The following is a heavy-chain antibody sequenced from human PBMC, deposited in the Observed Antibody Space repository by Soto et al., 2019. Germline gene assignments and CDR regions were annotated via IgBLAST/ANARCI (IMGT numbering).Heavy chain of an antibody. CDR1: GFTFSSYS. D-gene: IGHD5-12*01. V-gene: IGHV3-48*01. Sequence: EVQLVESGGGLVQPGGSLRLSCAASGFTFSSYSMNWVRQAPGKGLEWVSYISSSSSTIYYADSVKGRFTISRDNAKNSLYLQMNSLRAEDTAVDDCARADSGSAHGYYYYGMDVWGQGTTVTVSS. CDR2: ISSSSSTI. CDR3: ARADSGSAHGYYYYGMDV. J-gene: IGHJ6*02.